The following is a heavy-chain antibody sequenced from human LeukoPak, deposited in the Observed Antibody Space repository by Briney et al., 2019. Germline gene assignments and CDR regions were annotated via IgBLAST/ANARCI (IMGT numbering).Heavy chain of an antibody. CDR2: IYTSGST. Sequence: SETLSLTCTVSGGSISSGSYYWSWIRQPAGKGLEWIGRIYTSGSTNYDPSLKSRVTISVDTSKNQFSLKLSSVTAADTAVYYCARLPITIFGVVINGAAFDIWGQGTMVTVSS. CDR1: GGSISSGSYY. CDR3: ARLPITIFGVVINGAAFDI. V-gene: IGHV4-61*02. D-gene: IGHD3-3*01. J-gene: IGHJ3*02.